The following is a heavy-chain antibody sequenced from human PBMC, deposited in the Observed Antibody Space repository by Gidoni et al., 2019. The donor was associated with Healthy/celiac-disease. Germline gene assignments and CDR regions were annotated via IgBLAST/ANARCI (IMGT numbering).Heavy chain of an antibody. Sequence: QVQLVQSGAEVKKHGASVKVSCKASGYTFTGYYMHWVRQAPGQGLEWRGWINPNSVGTNYAQKFQGRVTMTRDTSISTAYMELSRLRSDDTAVYYCARGIGDGGAIGYWGQGTLVTVSS. CDR3: ARGIGDGGAIGY. CDR1: GYTFTGYY. CDR2: INPNSVGT. D-gene: IGHD3-10*01. V-gene: IGHV1-2*02. J-gene: IGHJ4*02.